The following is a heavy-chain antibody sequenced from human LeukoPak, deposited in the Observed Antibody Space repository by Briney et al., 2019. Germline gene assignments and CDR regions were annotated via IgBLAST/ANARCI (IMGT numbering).Heavy chain of an antibody. CDR1: GYTFTSYG. CDR3: ARVRHLSPRTMVVTVDAFDI. J-gene: IGHJ3*02. Sequence: ASVKVSCKASGYTFTSYGISWVRQAPGQGLEWMGWISAYNGNTNYAQKLQGRVTMTTDTSTSTAYMELRSLRSDDTAVYYCARVRHLSPRTMVVTVDAFDIWGQGTMVTVSS. CDR2: ISAYNGNT. D-gene: IGHD4-23*01. V-gene: IGHV1-18*01.